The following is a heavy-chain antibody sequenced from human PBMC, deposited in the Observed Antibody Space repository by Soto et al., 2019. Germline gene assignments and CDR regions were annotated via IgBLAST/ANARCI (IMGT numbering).Heavy chain of an antibody. CDR1: GYSFTSYW. V-gene: IGHV5-10-1*01. D-gene: IGHD3-22*01. Sequence: PGESLKISCKGSGYSFTSYWIGWVRQMPGKGLEWMGRIDPSDSYTNYSPSFQGHVTISADKSISTAYLQWSSLKASDTAMYYCAKAPIDSSGYYGVYWGQVTLVTVSS. J-gene: IGHJ4*02. CDR2: IDPSDSYT. CDR3: AKAPIDSSGYYGVY.